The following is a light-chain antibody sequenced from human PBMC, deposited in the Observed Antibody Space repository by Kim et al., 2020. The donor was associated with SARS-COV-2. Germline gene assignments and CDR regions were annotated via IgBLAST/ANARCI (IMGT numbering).Light chain of an antibody. Sequence: GDRVTITCRASQGISNALAWYQQKPGKAPKLLIYDAFSLESGVPSRFSSSGSGTDFTLTISSLQPEHFATYYCQQFNSYPPMYPFHQGSEQEI. CDR1: QGISNA. CDR2: DAF. CDR3: QQFNSYPPMYP. V-gene: IGKV1-13*02. J-gene: IGKJ2*01.